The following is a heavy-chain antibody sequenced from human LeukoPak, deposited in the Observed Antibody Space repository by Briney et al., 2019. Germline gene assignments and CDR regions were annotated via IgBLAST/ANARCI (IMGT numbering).Heavy chain of an antibody. V-gene: IGHV4-59*12. D-gene: IGHD3-10*01. J-gene: IGHJ3*02. CDR1: GGSISNYY. Sequence: SETLSLTCTVSGGSISNYYWSWIRQPPGKGLEWIGYIYHTGSTNYNPSLKSRVTMSVDTSKNQFSLKLSSVTAADTAVYYCARGPPKLEDAFDIWGQGTMVTVSS. CDR3: ARGPPKLEDAFDI. CDR2: IYHTGST.